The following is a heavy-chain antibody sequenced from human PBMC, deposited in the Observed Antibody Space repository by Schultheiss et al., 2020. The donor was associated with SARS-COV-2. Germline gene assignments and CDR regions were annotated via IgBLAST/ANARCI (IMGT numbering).Heavy chain of an antibody. Sequence: SETLSLTCTVSGGSISGGDYYWSWIRQPPGKGLEWIGYIYYSGTTYYNPSLRSRVTISLDTSKNQFSLKLSSVTAADTAVYYCARQDNNFDSWGQGTLVTVSS. J-gene: IGHJ4*02. D-gene: IGHD1-1*01. CDR3: ARQDNNFDS. CDR2: IYYSGTT. CDR1: GGSISGGDYY. V-gene: IGHV4-30-4*01.